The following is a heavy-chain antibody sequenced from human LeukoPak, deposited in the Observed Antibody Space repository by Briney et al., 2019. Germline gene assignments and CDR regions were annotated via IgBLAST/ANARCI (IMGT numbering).Heavy chain of an antibody. CDR3: AGSSYGSGSCYYYYGMDV. CDR2: IYNSGST. D-gene: IGHD3-10*01. V-gene: IGHV4-59*01. Sequence: SETLSLTCTVSGGSISSYYWSWIRQPPGKGLEWIGYIYNSGSTNYNPSLKSRVTISVDTSKNQFSLKLSSVTAADTAVYYCAGSSYGSGSCYYYYGMDVWGQGTTVTVSS. J-gene: IGHJ6*02. CDR1: GGSISSYY.